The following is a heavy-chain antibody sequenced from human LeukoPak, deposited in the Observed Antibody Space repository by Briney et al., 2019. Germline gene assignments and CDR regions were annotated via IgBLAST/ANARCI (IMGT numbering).Heavy chain of an antibody. D-gene: IGHD2-15*01. CDR1: GGTFSSYA. CDR2: IIPILGIA. V-gene: IGHV1-69*04. J-gene: IGHJ5*02. CDR3: ARGYCSGGSCYNNWFDP. Sequence: SVTVSCKASGGTFSSYAISWVRQAPGQGLEWMGRIIPILGIANYAQKFQGRVTITADKSTSTAYMELSSLRSEDTAVYYCARGYCSGGSCYNNWFDPWGQGTLVTVSS.